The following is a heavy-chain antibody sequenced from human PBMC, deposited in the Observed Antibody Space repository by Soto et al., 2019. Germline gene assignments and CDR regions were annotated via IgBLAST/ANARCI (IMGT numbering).Heavy chain of an antibody. CDR1: GFSLSTSGVG. D-gene: IGHD3-9*01. J-gene: IGHJ5*02. Sequence: QITLKESGPTLVKPTQTLTLTCTFSGFSLSTSGVGVGWIRQPPGKALEWLALIYWDDDKRYSPSLKSRLTITKDTSKSQVVLTMTNMDPVDTATYYCAHCYYDILTGHLWFDPWGQGTLVTVSS. CDR2: IYWDDDK. V-gene: IGHV2-5*02. CDR3: AHCYYDILTGHLWFDP.